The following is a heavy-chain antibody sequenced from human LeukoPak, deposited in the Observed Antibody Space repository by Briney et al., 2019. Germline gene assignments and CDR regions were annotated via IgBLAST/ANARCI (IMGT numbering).Heavy chain of an antibody. J-gene: IGHJ4*02. Sequence: ASVKVSCKASGGTFSSYAISWVRQAPGQGLEWMGWINPNSGGTNYAQKFQGRVTMTRDTSISTAYMELSRLRSDDTAVYYCARGGPNRSGWTLDYWGPGTLVTVSS. CDR1: GGTFSSYA. V-gene: IGHV1-2*02. CDR3: ARGGPNRSGWTLDY. CDR2: INPNSGGT. D-gene: IGHD6-19*01.